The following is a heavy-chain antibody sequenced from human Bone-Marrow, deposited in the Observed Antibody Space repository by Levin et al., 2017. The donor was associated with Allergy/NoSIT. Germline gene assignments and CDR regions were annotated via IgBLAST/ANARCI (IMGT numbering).Heavy chain of an antibody. D-gene: IGHD2-8*02. CDR3: ARRDTGGIGEKIDL. J-gene: IGHJ5*02. V-gene: IGHV4-61*08. CDR1: GGPVTSVGSS. Sequence: GSLRLSCTLSGGPVTSVGSSWTWIRQPPGKGLEWIGYVYDNGGTNYNLSLRSRVTISSDASKSRFSLKLNSVTAAETGIDDCARRDTGGIGEKIDLWGQGILVTVYS. CDR2: VYDNGGT.